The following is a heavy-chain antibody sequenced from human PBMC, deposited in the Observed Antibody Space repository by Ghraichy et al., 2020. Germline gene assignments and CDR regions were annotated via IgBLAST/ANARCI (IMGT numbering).Heavy chain of an antibody. J-gene: IGHJ4*02. V-gene: IGHV3-7*01. CDR2: IQQDGSQK. D-gene: IGHD3-10*01. CDR1: GFSLSNYG. CDR3: VRDLYGSGEY. Sequence: GGSLRLSCAASGFSLSNYGMSWFRQAPGRGLEWVANIQQDGSQKYYVDSVEGRFTISRDNAENSLYLQMNSLRAGDTAVYYCVRDLYGSGEYWAQGTLVTVSS.